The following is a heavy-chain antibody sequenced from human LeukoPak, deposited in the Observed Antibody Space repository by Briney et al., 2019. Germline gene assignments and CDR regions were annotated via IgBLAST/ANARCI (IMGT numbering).Heavy chain of an antibody. CDR1: GYTFTGYY. CDR2: INPNSGGT. Sequence: GASVKVSCKASGYTFTGYYMHWVRQAPGQGLEWMGWINPNSGGTNYAQKFQGRVTITADKSTSTAYMELSSLRSEDTAVYYCARDGRGGRIAVAGPTQARTRRPYYFDYWGQGTLVTVSS. D-gene: IGHD6-19*01. V-gene: IGHV1-2*02. J-gene: IGHJ4*02. CDR3: ARDGRGGRIAVAGPTQARTRRPYYFDY.